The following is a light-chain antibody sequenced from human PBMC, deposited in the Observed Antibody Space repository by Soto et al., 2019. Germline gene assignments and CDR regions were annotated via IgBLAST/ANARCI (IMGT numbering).Light chain of an antibody. V-gene: IGKV3-15*01. CDR3: QQYNRWPRT. Sequence: EIVMTQSPATLSVSPGDRATLSCRASDATTTNLAWYQQKPGQAPRLLIFGASSRAAGVSARFSGSGSGTEFTITIDNVQSEDGEVYDGQQYNRWPRTFGQGTKVDIK. CDR2: GAS. J-gene: IGKJ1*01. CDR1: DATTTN.